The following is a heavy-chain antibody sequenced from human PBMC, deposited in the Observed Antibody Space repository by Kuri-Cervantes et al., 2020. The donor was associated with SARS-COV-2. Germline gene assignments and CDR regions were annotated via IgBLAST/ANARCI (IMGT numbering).Heavy chain of an antibody. J-gene: IGHJ4*02. CDR2: ISAYNGNT. Sequence: ASVKVSCKASGYTFTSYYMHWVRQAPGQGLEWMGWISAYNGNTNYAQKLQGRVTMTTDTSTSTAYMELRSLRSDDTAVYYCAREPRGAAIDYWGQGTLVTVSS. CDR3: AREPRGAAIDY. D-gene: IGHD6-13*01. CDR1: GYTFTSYY. V-gene: IGHV1-18*04.